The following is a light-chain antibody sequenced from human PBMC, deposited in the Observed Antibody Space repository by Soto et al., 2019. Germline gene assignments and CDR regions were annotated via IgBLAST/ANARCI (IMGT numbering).Light chain of an antibody. CDR2: DVS. CDR1: SSDVGGYNY. J-gene: IGLJ2*01. Sequence: QSALTQPASVSGSPGQSITISCTGTSSDVGGYNYVSWYQQHPGKAPKLMIYDVSNRPSGVSNRFSGSKSGNTASLTISWLQAEDEADYYCSSYTSSSTLDVLFGGGTKLTVL. CDR3: SSYTSSSTLDVL. V-gene: IGLV2-14*01.